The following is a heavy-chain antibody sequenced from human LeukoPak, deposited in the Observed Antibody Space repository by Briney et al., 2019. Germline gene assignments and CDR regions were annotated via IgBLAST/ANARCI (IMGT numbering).Heavy chain of an antibody. Sequence: ASVKVSCKASGYTFNNNGISWVRQAPGQGLEWMGIINPSGGSTSYAQKFQGRVTMTRGTSTSTVYMELSSLRSEDTAVYYCARAETTVMDWFDPWGQGTLVTVSS. D-gene: IGHD4-17*01. J-gene: IGHJ5*02. CDR2: INPSGGST. CDR3: ARAETTVMDWFDP. V-gene: IGHV1-46*02. CDR1: GYTFNNNG.